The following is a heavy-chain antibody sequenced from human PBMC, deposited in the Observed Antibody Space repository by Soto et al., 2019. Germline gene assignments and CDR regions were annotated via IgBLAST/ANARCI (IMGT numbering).Heavy chain of an antibody. CDR3: AKVVAGNPPRPYDM. D-gene: IGHD6-19*01. V-gene: IGHV3-30*18. CDR1: GFAFSDYG. CDR2: TTYDGTYK. Sequence: VQLVESGGGVVQPGRSLRLSCAASGFAFSDYGMHWVRQAPGKGLEWVAVTTYDGTYKNYPDSVKGRFTISRDNSKSTLFLQMNSLRVEDTAVYYCAKVVAGNPPRPYDMWGQGTMVTVSS. J-gene: IGHJ3*02.